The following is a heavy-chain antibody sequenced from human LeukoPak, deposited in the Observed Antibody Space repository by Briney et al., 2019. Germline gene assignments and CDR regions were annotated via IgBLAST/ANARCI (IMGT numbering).Heavy chain of an antibody. D-gene: IGHD1-14*01. J-gene: IGHJ2*01. Sequence: PSETLSLTCTVSGGSISSDYWSWIRQPPGKGLEWIAYISYSGSTNYNPSLKSRVTISMDTSENQFSLRLTSVTAADTAVYYCARANHGWYFDLWGRGTLVTVSS. CDR3: ARANHGWYFDL. V-gene: IGHV4-59*01. CDR1: GGSISSDY. CDR2: ISYSGST.